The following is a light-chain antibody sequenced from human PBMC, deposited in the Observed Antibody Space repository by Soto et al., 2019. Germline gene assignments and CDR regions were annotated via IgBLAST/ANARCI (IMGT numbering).Light chain of an antibody. J-gene: IGLJ2*01. CDR3: ASYTSSSTSVI. CDR1: SSDVGGYKY. CDR2: EVS. Sequence: QSVLTQPASVSGSPGQSITISCTGTSSDVGGYKYVSWYQQHPAKAPKLIIFEVSNRPSGISSRFSGSKSGNTASLTISGLQAEDEADYYCASYTSSSTSVIFGRGTKVTVL. V-gene: IGLV2-14*01.